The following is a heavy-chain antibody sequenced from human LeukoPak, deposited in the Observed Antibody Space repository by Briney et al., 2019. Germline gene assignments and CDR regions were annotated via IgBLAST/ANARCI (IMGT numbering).Heavy chain of an antibody. CDR3: AKGGGYEVLYDY. Sequence: GGSLRLSCAASGFTFSTSGMSWVRQAPGKGLDWVSAITSGGDTTYYAGSVKGRFTIFRDNSKNTLYLQMNNLRAEDTAVYYCAKGGGYEVLYDYWGQGTLVTVSS. CDR2: ITSGGDTT. D-gene: IGHD5-12*01. CDR1: GFTFSTSG. V-gene: IGHV3-23*01. J-gene: IGHJ4*02.